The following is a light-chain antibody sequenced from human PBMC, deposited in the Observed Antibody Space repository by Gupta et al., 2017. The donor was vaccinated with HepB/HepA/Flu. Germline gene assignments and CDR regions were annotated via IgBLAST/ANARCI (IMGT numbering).Light chain of an antibody. V-gene: IGLV2-14*03. CDR3: SSYTSSSFRWV. J-gene: IGLJ3*02. Sequence: QSALTQPASVSGSPGQWITLSCTGTSSDVGGYNDVSWYQQQPGKAPKLMIYDVSNRPSGVSNRFSGTKCGNTASLTIYGLEAEDEADYYCSSYTSSSFRWVFGGGTKLTVL. CDR2: DVS. CDR1: SSDVGGYND.